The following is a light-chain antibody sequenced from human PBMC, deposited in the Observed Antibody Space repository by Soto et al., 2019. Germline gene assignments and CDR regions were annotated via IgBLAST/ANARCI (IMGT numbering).Light chain of an antibody. CDR1: QSVSSRY. CDR3: QHCGTSSWT. J-gene: IGKJ1*01. Sequence: EIVLTQSPGTLSLSPGGRVTLSCRASQSVSSRYLAWYQQKAGQAPRHLIYGASSRAAGIPDRFRGSGSGKDFTVTISRLEPEDFAVYSCQHCGTSSWTFGQGTKVEIK. V-gene: IGKV3-20*01. CDR2: GAS.